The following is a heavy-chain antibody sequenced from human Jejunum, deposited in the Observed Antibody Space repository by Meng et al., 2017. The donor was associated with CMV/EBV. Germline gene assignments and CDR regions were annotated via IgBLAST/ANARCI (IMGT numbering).Heavy chain of an antibody. V-gene: IGHV1-2*02. CDR2: INPKNGDT. J-gene: IGHJ4*02. D-gene: IGHD5-24*01. Sequence: IFTGYYMHWVRQAPGQGLEWMGWINPKNGDTEYAQKYQGRVTMTRDTSISTAYMELSRLTSDDTAVYYCARDGRDGYNYPYYFDYWGQGTLVTVSS. CDR1: IFTGYY. CDR3: ARDGRDGYNYPYYFDY.